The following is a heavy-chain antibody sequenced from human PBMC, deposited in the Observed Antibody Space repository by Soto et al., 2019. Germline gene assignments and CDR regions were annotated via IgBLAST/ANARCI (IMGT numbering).Heavy chain of an antibody. CDR1: GGTFSSYA. Sequence: SVKVSCKASGGTFSSYAISWVRQAPGQGLEWMGGIIPIFGTANYAQKFQGRVTITADESTSTAYMELSSLRSEDTAVYYCARGRYSSSWYGGQFDYWGQGTLVTVSS. D-gene: IGHD6-13*01. V-gene: IGHV1-69*13. J-gene: IGHJ4*02. CDR3: ARGRYSSSWYGGQFDY. CDR2: IIPIFGTA.